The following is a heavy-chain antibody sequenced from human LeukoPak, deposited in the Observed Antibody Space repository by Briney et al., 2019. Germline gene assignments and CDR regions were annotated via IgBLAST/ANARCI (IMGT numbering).Heavy chain of an antibody. Sequence: PGGSLRLSCAASGFTFSSYWKHWVRQAPGKGLVWVSRINIDGTTTTYADSVKGRFTISRDNAKNTLYLQMNSLRAEDTAVYYCARGDRPEYSTSAAHWFVPWGQGTLVTVSS. V-gene: IGHV3-74*01. CDR1: GFTFSSYW. J-gene: IGHJ5*02. CDR2: INIDGTTT. CDR3: ARGDRPEYSTSAAHWFVP. D-gene: IGHD6-6*01.